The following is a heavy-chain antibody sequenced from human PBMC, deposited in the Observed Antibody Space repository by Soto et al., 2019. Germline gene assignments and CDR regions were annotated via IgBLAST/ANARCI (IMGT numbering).Heavy chain of an antibody. J-gene: IGHJ5*02. Sequence: EVQLLESGGGLVQPGGSLRLSCAVSGFSFSTYAMSWVRQAPGKGLEWVSGISAGGGNTYYADSVRGRFTISRDNSMDTLYLQITSLRAEDTAFYYCAKHAEYQLVSWFDAWGQGTLVTVSS. V-gene: IGHV3-23*01. CDR1: GFSFSTYA. CDR3: AKHAEYQLVSWFDA. CDR2: ISAGGGNT. D-gene: IGHD2-2*01.